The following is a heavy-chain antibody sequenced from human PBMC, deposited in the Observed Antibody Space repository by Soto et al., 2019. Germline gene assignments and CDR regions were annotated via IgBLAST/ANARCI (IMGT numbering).Heavy chain of an antibody. CDR3: ARDQTGYTCHDY. D-gene: IGHD5-12*01. Sequence: SETLSLTCTVSGGPISSYYWSWIRQPPGKGLEWIGYIYFSGSTDYNPSLKSRVTISVDTSMNQFSLKLSSVTAEDKAVYYCARDQTGYTCHDYWGQGNFVTVSS. CDR1: GGPISSYY. J-gene: IGHJ4*02. V-gene: IGHV4-59*01. CDR2: IYFSGST.